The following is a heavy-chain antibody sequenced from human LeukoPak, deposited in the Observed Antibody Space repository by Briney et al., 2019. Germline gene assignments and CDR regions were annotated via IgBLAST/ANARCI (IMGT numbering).Heavy chain of an antibody. CDR2: IYSGGST. D-gene: IGHD5-18*01. Sequence: GGSLSLSCAASGFTVSSNYMSWVRQAPGKGLEWVSVIYSGGSTYYADSVKGRFTISRDNSKNTLYLQMNSLRAEDTAVYYCTYSYGPGDYWGQGTLVTVSS. CDR1: GFTVSSNY. J-gene: IGHJ4*02. V-gene: IGHV3-66*01. CDR3: TYSYGPGDY.